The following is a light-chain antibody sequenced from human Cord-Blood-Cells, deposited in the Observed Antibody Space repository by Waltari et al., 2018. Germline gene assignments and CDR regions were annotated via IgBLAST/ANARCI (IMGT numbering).Light chain of an antibody. CDR1: SSDVGGYNY. CDR2: DVS. Sequence: QSALTQPASVSGSPGQSIPISCTGTSSDVGGYNYVSWYQQHPGKAPKLMIYDVSNRPSGVSNRFSGSKSGNTASLTISGLQAEDEADYYCSSYTSSSTRRVFGGGTKLTVL. CDR3: SSYTSSSTRRV. J-gene: IGLJ3*02. V-gene: IGLV2-14*01.